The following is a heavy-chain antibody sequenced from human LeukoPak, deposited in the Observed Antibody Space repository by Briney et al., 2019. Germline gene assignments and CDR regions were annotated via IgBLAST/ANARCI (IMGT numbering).Heavy chain of an antibody. CDR3: ARHGQTAYDSSGYYR. J-gene: IGHJ4*02. D-gene: IGHD3-22*01. V-gene: IGHV4-39*01. Sequence: PSETLSLSCTVSDDSISSISYYWGWIRQPPGMGLEWIGSISYTGSTYYNPSLKSRVTISVDTSKNHFSLNLSSVTAADTAVYYCARHGQTAYDSSGYYRWGQGFLVTVSS. CDR2: ISYTGST. CDR1: DDSISSISYY.